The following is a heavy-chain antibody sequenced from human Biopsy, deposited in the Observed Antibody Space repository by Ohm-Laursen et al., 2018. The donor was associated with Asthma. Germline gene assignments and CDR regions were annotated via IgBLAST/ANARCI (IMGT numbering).Heavy chain of an antibody. CDR3: ARAGQCSSTSCYNPDWFDP. J-gene: IGHJ5*02. V-gene: IGHV4-34*01. CDR1: GGSFSGYY. CDR2: INHSGST. D-gene: IGHD2-2*01. Sequence: PLSLTCAVYGGSFSGYYWSWIRQPPGKGLEWIGEINHSGSTNYNPSLKSRVTISVDTSKNQFSLKLSSVTAADTAVYYCARAGQCSSTSCYNPDWFDPWGQGTLVTVSS.